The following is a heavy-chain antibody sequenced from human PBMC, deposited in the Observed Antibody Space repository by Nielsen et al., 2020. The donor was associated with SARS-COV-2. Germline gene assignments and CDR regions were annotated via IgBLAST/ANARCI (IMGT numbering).Heavy chain of an antibody. J-gene: IGHJ4*02. V-gene: IGHV3-30*02. CDR1: GFTFSSYG. CDR3: AKDELQDSVSTGWYFSVTENYFDY. D-gene: IGHD6-19*01. Sequence: GESLKISCAASGFTFSSYGMHWVRQAPGKGLEWVAVIWYDGSNKYYADSVKGRFTISRDNSKNTLYLQMNSLRAEDTAVYYCAKDELQDSVSTGWYFSVTENYFDYWGQGTLVTVSS. CDR2: IWYDGSNK.